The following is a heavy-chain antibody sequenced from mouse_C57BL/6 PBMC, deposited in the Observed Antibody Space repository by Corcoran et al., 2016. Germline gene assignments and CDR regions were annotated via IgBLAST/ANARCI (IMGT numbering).Heavy chain of an antibody. Sequence: EVQLQQSGPELVKPGASVKISCKASGYTFTDYCMNWVKQSHGKSLEWIGDINPNNGCTRYNQKFKGKATLTVDKSSSTAYMELRSLTSEDSAVYYCARGIYYYGSASFNYWGQGTTLTVSS. CDR2: INPNNGCT. CDR1: GYTFTDYC. CDR3: ARGIYYYGSASFNY. D-gene: IGHD1-1*01. J-gene: IGHJ2*01. V-gene: IGHV1-26*01.